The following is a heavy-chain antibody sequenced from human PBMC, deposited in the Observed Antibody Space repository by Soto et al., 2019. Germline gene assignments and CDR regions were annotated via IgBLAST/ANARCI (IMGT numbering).Heavy chain of an antibody. V-gene: IGHV1-69*13. J-gene: IGHJ4*02. CDR2: IIPIFGTA. Sequence: SVKVSCKASGGTFSSYAISWVRQAPGQGLEWMGGIIPIFGTANYAQKFQGRVTITADESTSTAYMELSSLRSEDTAVYYCAIDVDIVATINPNWGQGTLVTVSS. CDR1: GGTFSSYA. CDR3: AIDVDIVATINPN. D-gene: IGHD5-12*01.